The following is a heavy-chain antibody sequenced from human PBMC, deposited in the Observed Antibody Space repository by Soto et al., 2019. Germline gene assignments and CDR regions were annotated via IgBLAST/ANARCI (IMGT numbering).Heavy chain of an antibody. Sequence: QVQLLESGPGLVKPSETLSLTCTVSVDSIGTTHSYWAWIRQSPGKGLGWIGNIHYSGSTYYMPSLRSRVTLSVDTSKNQFSLRLTSVTAEDTAVYYCARHEGNGNVWPLDYWGQGILVTVSS. J-gene: IGHJ4*02. CDR1: VDSIGTTHSY. CDR2: IHYSGST. D-gene: IGHD2-8*01. V-gene: IGHV4-39*01. CDR3: ARHEGNGNVWPLDY.